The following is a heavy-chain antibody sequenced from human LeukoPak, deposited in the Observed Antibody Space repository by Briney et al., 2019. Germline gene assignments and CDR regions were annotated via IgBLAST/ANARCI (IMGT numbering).Heavy chain of an antibody. V-gene: IGHV1-2*02. Sequence: GASVKVSCKASGYAFTGYYLHWVRQAPGQGLEWMGWINPNSGGTNYAQKFQGRVTMTRDTSISTAYMELSRLRSDDTAVYYCARDGLVVVAARARRFDPWGQGTLVTVSS. D-gene: IGHD2-15*01. CDR3: ARDGLVVVAARARRFDP. CDR1: GYAFTGYY. CDR2: INPNSGGT. J-gene: IGHJ5*02.